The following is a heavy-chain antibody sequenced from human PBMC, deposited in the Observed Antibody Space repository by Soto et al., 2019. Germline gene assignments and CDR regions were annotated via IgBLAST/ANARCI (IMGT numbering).Heavy chain of an antibody. CDR1: GGPFSGYY. CDR2: INASGST. V-gene: IGHV4-34*01. J-gene: IGHJ4*02. CDR3: ARSRFRGGYNL. D-gene: IGHD5-12*01. Sequence: QVQLQQWGAGLLKPSETLSLTCAVYGGPFSGYYWIWIRQPPGKGLEWIGEINASGSTYYNPSLNSRVTISVETSKTQFSLKLSSVTAADTAVYYCARSRFRGGYNLWGQGNLVTVSS.